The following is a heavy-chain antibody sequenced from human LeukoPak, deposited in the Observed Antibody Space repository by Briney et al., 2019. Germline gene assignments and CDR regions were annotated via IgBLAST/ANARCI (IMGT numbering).Heavy chain of an antibody. CDR3: AKGPTAHDAFDI. V-gene: IGHV3-23*01. D-gene: IGHD4-17*01. CDR1: GFTFSSYA. J-gene: IGHJ3*02. Sequence: GGSLRLSCAASGFTFSSYAMSWVRQAPGKGLEWVSAISGSGGSTYYADSVKGRFTISRDNSKNKLYLQMNSLRAEDTAVYYCAKGPTAHDAFDIWGQGTMVTVSS. CDR2: ISGSGGST.